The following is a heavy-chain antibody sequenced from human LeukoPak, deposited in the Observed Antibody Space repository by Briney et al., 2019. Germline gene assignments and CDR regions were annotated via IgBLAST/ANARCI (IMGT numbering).Heavy chain of an antibody. D-gene: IGHD5-24*01. CDR3: ARDRGPTRAFGI. J-gene: IGHJ3*02. Sequence: PGGSLRLSCAASGFTVSSNYMSWVRQAPGKGLEWVSVIYSGVPTYYADSVKGRFTISRDNSKNTLYLQMNSLRAEDTAVYYCARDRGPTRAFGIWGQGTMVTVS. CDR1: GFTVSSNY. V-gene: IGHV3-53*01. CDR2: IYSGVPT.